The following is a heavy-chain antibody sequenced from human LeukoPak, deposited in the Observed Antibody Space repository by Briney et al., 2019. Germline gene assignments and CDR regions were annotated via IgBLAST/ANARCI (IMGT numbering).Heavy chain of an antibody. CDR1: GFTFSSYA. CDR2: ISGSGGST. D-gene: IGHD5-18*01. Sequence: PGGSLRLSCAASGFTFSSYAMSWVPQAPGKGLERVSAISGSGGSTYYADSVKGRFITSSDNSKNTLYLQMNSLRAEDTAVYYCAKVGVQEDTAMDFDYWGQGTLVTVSS. V-gene: IGHV3-23*01. J-gene: IGHJ4*02. CDR3: AKVGVQEDTAMDFDY.